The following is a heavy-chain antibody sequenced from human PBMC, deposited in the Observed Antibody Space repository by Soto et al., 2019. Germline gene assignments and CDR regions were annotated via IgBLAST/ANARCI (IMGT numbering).Heavy chain of an antibody. CDR2: IYYSGST. J-gene: IGHJ4*02. V-gene: IGHV4-59*01. Sequence: SETLSLTCTVSGGSISSYYWSWIRQPPGKGLEWIGYIYYSGSTNYNPSLKSRVTISVGTSKNQFSLKLSSVTAADTAVYYCARVALREYYFDYWGQGTLVTVSS. D-gene: IGHD3-16*01. CDR1: GGSISSYY. CDR3: ARVALREYYFDY.